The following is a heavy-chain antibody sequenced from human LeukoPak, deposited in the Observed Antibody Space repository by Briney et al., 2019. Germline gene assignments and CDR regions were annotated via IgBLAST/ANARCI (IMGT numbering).Heavy chain of an antibody. V-gene: IGHV3-23*01. CDR2: ISGSGGST. CDR3: AKVLKPITMIVVAKGYYFDY. Sequence: PGGSLRLSCAASGFTFDDYGMSWVRQAPGKGLEWVSAISGSGGSTYYADSVKGPFTISRDNSKNTLYLQMNSLRAEDTAVYYCAKVLKPITMIVVAKGYYFDYWGQGTLVTVSS. D-gene: IGHD3-22*01. CDR1: GFTFDDYG. J-gene: IGHJ4*02.